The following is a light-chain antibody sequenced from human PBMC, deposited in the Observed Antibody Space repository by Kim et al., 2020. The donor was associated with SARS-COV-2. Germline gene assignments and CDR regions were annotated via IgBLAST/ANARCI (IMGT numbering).Light chain of an antibody. V-gene: IGKV3-20*01. CDR1: QSVSSSY. CDR2: GAS. J-gene: IGKJ2*01. Sequence: LSPAATATLSCRASQSVSSSYLAWYQQKPGQAPRLLIYGASSRATGIPDRFSGSGSGTDFTLTISRLEPEDFAVYNCQQYGSSPYTFGQGTKLE. CDR3: QQYGSSPYT.